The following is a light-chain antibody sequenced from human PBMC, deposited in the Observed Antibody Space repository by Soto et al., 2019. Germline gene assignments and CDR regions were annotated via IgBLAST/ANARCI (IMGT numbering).Light chain of an antibody. J-gene: IGLJ1*01. CDR3: QSYDSGVTGSV. V-gene: IGLV1-40*01. CDR1: SSNIGAGFD. CDR2: SNT. Sequence: QSVLTQQPSVSGAPGQTVTISCTGSSSNIGAGFDVHWYQQVPGTAPKLVLYSNTARPSVVPDRFSGSRSGSSGSLAITGLQPEDEADYYCQSYDSGVTGSVFGTGTKLTVL.